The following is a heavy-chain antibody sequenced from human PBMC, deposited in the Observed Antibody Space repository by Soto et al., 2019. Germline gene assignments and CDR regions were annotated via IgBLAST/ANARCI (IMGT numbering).Heavy chain of an antibody. D-gene: IGHD2-15*01. CDR2: IWYDGSNK. Sequence: GGSLRLSCAASGFTFSSYGMHWVRQAPGKGLEWVAVIWYDGSNKYYADSVKGRFTISRDNAKNSLYLQMNSLRAEDTAVYYCARDRGYDAHDYYYNAMDAWGQGTMVTVSS. J-gene: IGHJ6*02. V-gene: IGHV3-33*01. CDR1: GFTFSSYG. CDR3: ARDRGYDAHDYYYNAMDA.